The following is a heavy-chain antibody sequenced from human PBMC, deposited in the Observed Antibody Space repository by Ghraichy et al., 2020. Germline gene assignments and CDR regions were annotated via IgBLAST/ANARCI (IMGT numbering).Heavy chain of an antibody. CDR3: ARIEPLPDY. V-gene: IGHV4-39*01. CDR1: GGSISSSSYY. Sequence: SETLSLTCTVSGGSISSSSYYWGWIRQPPGKGLEWIGSIYYSGSTYYNPSLKSRVTISVDTSKNQFSLKLSSVTAADTAVYYCARIEPLPDYWGQGTLVTVSS. J-gene: IGHJ4*02. CDR2: IYYSGST.